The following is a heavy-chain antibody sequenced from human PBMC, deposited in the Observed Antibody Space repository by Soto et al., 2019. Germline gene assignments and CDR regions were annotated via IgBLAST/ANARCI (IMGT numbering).Heavy chain of an antibody. V-gene: IGHV3-23*01. CDR3: AKGSSTSYYSGLDY. D-gene: IGHD2-2*01. CDR2: ISGTGDNT. Sequence: GGSLRLSCAASGFTFDDYTMHWVRQAPGKGLEWVSVISGTGDNTYYAGSVKGRFTISRDNSKNTLYLQMNSLRAEDTAIYYCAKGSSTSYYSGLDYWGQGSLVTVSS. CDR1: GFTFDDYT. J-gene: IGHJ4*02.